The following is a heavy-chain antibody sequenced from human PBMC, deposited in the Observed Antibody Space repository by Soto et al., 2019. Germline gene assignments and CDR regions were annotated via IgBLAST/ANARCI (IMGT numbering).Heavy chain of an antibody. Sequence: EVQLLESGGGLVQPGGSLRLSCTTSGFTYSTYAMIWVRQAPGKGLEWVSVISGNGGTTYYADSVKGRFTISRDNSKSTLDVQMNTRVAGDTAIFFSSKVGGGSGWSDAFDIWGQGTMVTVSS. CDR3: SKVGGGSGWSDAFDI. CDR2: ISGNGGTT. V-gene: IGHV3-23*01. CDR1: GFTYSTYA. J-gene: IGHJ3*02. D-gene: IGHD6-19*01.